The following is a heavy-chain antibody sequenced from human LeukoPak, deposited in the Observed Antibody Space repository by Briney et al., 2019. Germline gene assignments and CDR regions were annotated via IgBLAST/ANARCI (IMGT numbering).Heavy chain of an antibody. CDR3: ARVEYSYAPFDY. Sequence: GASVKVSRKVSGYTLTELSMHWVRQAPGKGLEWMGGFDPEDGETIYAQKFQGRVTITADESTSTAYMELSSLRSEDTAVYYCARVEYSYAPFDYWGQGTLVTVSS. D-gene: IGHD5-18*01. CDR1: GYTLTELS. V-gene: IGHV1-24*01. J-gene: IGHJ4*02. CDR2: FDPEDGET.